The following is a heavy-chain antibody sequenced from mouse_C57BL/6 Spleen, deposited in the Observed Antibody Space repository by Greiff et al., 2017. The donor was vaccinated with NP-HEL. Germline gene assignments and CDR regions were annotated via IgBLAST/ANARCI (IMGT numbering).Heavy chain of an antibody. CDR3: ARGGYDSAWFAY. V-gene: IGHV1-20*01. D-gene: IGHD2-4*01. J-gene: IGHJ3*01. Sequence: EVMLVESGPELVKPGDSVKISCKASGYSFTGYFMNWVMQSHGKSLEWIGRINPYNGDTFYNQKFKGKATLTVDKSSSTAHMELRSLTSEDSAVYYCARGGYDSAWFAYWGQGTLVTVSA. CDR2: INPYNGDT. CDR1: GYSFTGYF.